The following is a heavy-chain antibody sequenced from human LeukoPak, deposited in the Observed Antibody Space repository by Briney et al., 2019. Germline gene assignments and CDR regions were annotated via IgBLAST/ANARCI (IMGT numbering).Heavy chain of an antibody. CDR3: ARDYGGTGYSSGWYGVYYYYYMDV. V-gene: IGHV6-1*01. J-gene: IGHJ6*03. Sequence: SQTLSLTCAISGDSVSSNSAAWNWIRQSPSRGLEWLGRTYYRSKWYNDYAVSVKSRITINPDTSKNQFSLKLSSVTAADTAVYYCARDYGGTGYSSGWYGVYYYYYMDVWGKGTTVTISS. CDR1: GDSVSSNSAA. D-gene: IGHD6-19*01. CDR2: TYYRSKWYN.